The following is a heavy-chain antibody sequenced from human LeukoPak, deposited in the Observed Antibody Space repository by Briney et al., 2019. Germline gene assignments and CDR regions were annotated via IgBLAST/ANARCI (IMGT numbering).Heavy chain of an antibody. CDR2: IKSKTDGGTT. CDR3: TTLPGGYYYYYGMDV. V-gene: IGHV3-15*01. Sequence: PGGSLRLSCAASGFTFSNAWMSWVRQAPGKGLGWVGRIKSKTDGGTTDYAAPVKGRFTISRDDSKNTLYLQMNSLKTEDTAVYYCTTLPGGYYYYYGMDVWGQGTTVTVSS. J-gene: IGHJ6*02. CDR1: GFTFSNAW. D-gene: IGHD3-16*01.